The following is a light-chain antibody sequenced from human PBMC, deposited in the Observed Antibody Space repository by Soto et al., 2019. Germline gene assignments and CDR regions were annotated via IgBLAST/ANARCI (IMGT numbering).Light chain of an antibody. CDR1: QNVKTR. J-gene: IGKJ4*01. CDR2: DAF. CDR3: QQYDEWPLT. V-gene: IGKV3-15*01. Sequence: EKLMTQSPATLSVSPGERATLSCRASQNVKTRLAWYQQKPGQAPRLLIYDAFTRATGIPARFSGSASETEFTLTICSLQSEDFAVYYCQQYDEWPLTFGGGTKVEIK.